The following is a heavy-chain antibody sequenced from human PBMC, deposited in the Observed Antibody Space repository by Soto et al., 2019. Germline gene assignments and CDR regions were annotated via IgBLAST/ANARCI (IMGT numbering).Heavy chain of an antibody. CDR1: GFTFSSYA. Sequence: EVQLLESGGGLVQPGGSLRLSCAASGFTFSSYAMSWVRQAPGKGLEWVSAISGSGGTTYYADSVKGRFTFSRDNSKNALDLQMNSLRAEDRAVYYCAKTANGWFSAFDIWGQGKMVTVSS. CDR2: ISGSGGTT. D-gene: IGHD6-19*01. CDR3: AKTANGWFSAFDI. V-gene: IGHV3-23*01. J-gene: IGHJ3*02.